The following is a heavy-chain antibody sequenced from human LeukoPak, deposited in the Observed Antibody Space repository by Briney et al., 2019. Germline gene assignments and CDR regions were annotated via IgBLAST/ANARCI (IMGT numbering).Heavy chain of an antibody. D-gene: IGHD5-12*01. CDR3: ARGDSGHYYGMDV. CDR1: GYTFTGYY. V-gene: IGHV1-2*04. J-gene: IGHJ6*02. Sequence: ASVKVSCKASGYTFTGYYMHWVRQAPGQGLEWMGWINPNSGGTNYAQKFQGWVTMTRDTSISTAYMELSRLRSDDTAVYYCARGDSGHYYGMDVWGQGTTVTVSS. CDR2: INPNSGGT.